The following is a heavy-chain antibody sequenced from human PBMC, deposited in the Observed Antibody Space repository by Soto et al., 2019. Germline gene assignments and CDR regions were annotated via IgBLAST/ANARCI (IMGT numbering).Heavy chain of an antibody. CDR3: ARELLGGVPPGFDE. V-gene: IGHV1-18*01. D-gene: IGHD3-16*01. CDR2: ISPYNGNT. J-gene: IGHJ4*02. Sequence: ASVKVSCKASGYTFTNYGISWVRQAPGQGLEWMGWISPYNGNTNYAQKLQGRVTMTTDTSTSTAYMELSRLRSDDTAVYYCARELLGGVPPGFDEWGQGTLVTVSS. CDR1: GYTFTNYG.